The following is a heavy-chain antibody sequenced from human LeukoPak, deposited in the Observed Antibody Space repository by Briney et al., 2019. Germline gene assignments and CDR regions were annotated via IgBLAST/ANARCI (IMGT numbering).Heavy chain of an antibody. D-gene: IGHD3-3*01. Sequence: KPSETLFLTCTVSGGSISSYYWSWIRQPPGKGLEWIGYIYYSGSTNYNPSLKSRVTISVDTSKNQFSLKLSSVTAADTAVYYCARARITIFGVAYDAFDIWGQGTMVTVSS. J-gene: IGHJ3*02. V-gene: IGHV4-59*01. CDR3: ARARITIFGVAYDAFDI. CDR2: IYYSGST. CDR1: GGSISSYY.